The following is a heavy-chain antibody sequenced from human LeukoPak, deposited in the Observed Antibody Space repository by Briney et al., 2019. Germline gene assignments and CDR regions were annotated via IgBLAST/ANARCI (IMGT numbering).Heavy chain of an antibody. CDR2: ISTSSIYI. D-gene: IGHD1-26*01. Sequence: GRSLRLSCAGSGFTFSSYSMNSVRQAPGKGLEWVSSISTSSIYIYYADSLKGRFTISRDNAKHSLYLQMNSLRAEDTAVYYCARSGKVGATLIDAFDIWGQGTMVTVSS. CDR3: ARSGKVGATLIDAFDI. V-gene: IGHV3-21*01. CDR1: GFTFSSYS. J-gene: IGHJ3*02.